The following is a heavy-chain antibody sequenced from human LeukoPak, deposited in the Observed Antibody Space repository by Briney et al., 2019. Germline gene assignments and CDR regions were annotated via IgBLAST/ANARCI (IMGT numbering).Heavy chain of an antibody. J-gene: IGHJ4*02. D-gene: IGHD3-22*01. CDR2: VYYSGST. Sequence: SETLSLTCTVSGGSISSYYWSWIRQPPGKGLEWIGYVYYSGSTNYNPSLKSRVTISVDTSKNQFSLRLSSVTAADTAVYYCARVTGYMIEDYFDYWGQGTLVTVSS. CDR3: ARVTGYMIEDYFDY. CDR1: GGSISSYY. V-gene: IGHV4-59*01.